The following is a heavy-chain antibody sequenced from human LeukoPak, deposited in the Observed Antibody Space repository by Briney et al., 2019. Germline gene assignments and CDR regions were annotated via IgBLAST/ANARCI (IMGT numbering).Heavy chain of an antibody. D-gene: IGHD4-17*01. J-gene: IGHJ4*02. Sequence: GGSLRLSCAASGFTFSSYAMSWVRQAPGKGLEWVSAISGSGGSTYYADSGKGRFTISRDNSKNTLYLQMNSLRAEDTAVYYCAKTRNYGDFVDYFDYWGQGTLVTVSS. CDR1: GFTFSSYA. CDR3: AKTRNYGDFVDYFDY. V-gene: IGHV3-23*01. CDR2: ISGSGGST.